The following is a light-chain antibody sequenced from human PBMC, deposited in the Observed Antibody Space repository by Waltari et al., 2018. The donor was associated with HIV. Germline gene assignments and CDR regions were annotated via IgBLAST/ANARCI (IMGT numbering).Light chain of an antibody. J-gene: IGKJ4*01. CDR1: QSFSSNS. CDR3: QQRANWLT. V-gene: IGKV3D-20*02. CDR2: DTS. Sequence: EVVLTLSPGTLSLSLGERATLSCRASQSFSSNSLAWYQQKPGQAPRLLIYDTSSRATGIPDRFSGSGSGTDFTLTISRLEPEDFAVYYCQQRANWLTFGGGTKVEI.